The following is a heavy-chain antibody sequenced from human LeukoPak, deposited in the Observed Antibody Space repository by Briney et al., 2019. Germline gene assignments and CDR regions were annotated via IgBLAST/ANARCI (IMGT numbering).Heavy chain of an antibody. V-gene: IGHV3-48*01. CDR2: ISASGSNI. CDR3: ARVKDSYFDY. CDR1: GFPLGSYS. D-gene: IGHD3-22*01. J-gene: IGHJ4*02. Sequence: GGSLRLSCAASGFPLGSYSINWFRQAPGKGLEWVAYISASGSNIYYVDSVKGRFTVSRDNPKSSLFLQMNSPRAEDTAVYYCARVKDSYFDYWGQGALVTVSS.